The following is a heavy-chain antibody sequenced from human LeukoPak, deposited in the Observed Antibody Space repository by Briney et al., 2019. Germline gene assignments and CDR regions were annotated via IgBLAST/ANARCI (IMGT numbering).Heavy chain of an antibody. J-gene: IGHJ3*02. V-gene: IGHV4-30-4*01. Sequence: SETLSLTCTVSGGSISSGDYYWSWIRQPPGKGLEWIGYIYYSGSTYYNPSLKSRVTISVDTSKNQFSLKLSSVTAADTAVYYCARDVTVTRAFDIWGQGTMVTVSS. CDR1: GGSISSGDYY. D-gene: IGHD4-17*01. CDR3: ARDVTVTRAFDI. CDR2: IYYSGST.